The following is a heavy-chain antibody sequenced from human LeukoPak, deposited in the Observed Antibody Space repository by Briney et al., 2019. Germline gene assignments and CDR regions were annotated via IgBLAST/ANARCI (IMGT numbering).Heavy chain of an antibody. J-gene: IGHJ4*02. Sequence: GGSLRLSCTASVFIFHNYPMNWVRQAPWKGREWLLGISGFGGSTYYAASVKGRFSISRDNSGNTLFLQLHHLRVEDTALYYCARRSGSRWSSFDYWGQGTLVTVSS. CDR1: VFIFHNYP. CDR2: ISGFGGST. V-gene: IGHV3-23*01. CDR3: ARRSGSRWSSFDY. D-gene: IGHD6-13*01.